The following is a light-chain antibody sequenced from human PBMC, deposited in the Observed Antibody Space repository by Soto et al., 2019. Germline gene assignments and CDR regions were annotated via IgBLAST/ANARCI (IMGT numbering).Light chain of an antibody. CDR2: GAS. Sequence: EIVLTQSPGTLSLSPGERATLSCRASQSVSSSYLAWYQQKPGQAPRLLIYGASSKATGIPDRFSGSGSGKDFTLTISRLEPEDWAVYYCQHYATWPLTFGGGTKVESK. V-gene: IGKV3-20*01. J-gene: IGKJ4*01. CDR1: QSVSSSY. CDR3: QHYATWPLT.